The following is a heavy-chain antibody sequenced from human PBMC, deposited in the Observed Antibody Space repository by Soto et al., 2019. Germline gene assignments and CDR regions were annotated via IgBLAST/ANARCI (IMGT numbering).Heavy chain of an antibody. J-gene: IGHJ6*02. CDR2: INHSGST. V-gene: IGHV4-34*01. Sequence: QVQLQQWGAGLLKPSETLSLTCAVYGGSFSGYYWSWIRQPPGKRLEWIGEINHSGSTNYNPSLKSRVTLSVDTSKIQFSLKLSSVTAADTAVYYCARFRQLAARRYYYFGMDVWGQGTTVTVSS. CDR1: GGSFSGYY. CDR3: ARFRQLAARRYYYFGMDV. D-gene: IGHD6-6*01.